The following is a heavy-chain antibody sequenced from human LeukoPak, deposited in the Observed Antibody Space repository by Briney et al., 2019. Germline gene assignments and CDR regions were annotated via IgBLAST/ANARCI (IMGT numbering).Heavy chain of an antibody. CDR1: GYTFTSYG. D-gene: IGHD2-2*02. CDR3: ARDIPIGRRPYYYYGMDV. V-gene: IGHV1-18*01. J-gene: IGHJ6*02. CDR2: ISAYNGNT. Sequence: ASVKVSCKASGYTFTSYGISWVRQAPGQGLEWMGWISAYNGNTNYAQKLQGRVTMTTDTSTSTAYMELSSLRSEDTAVYYCARDIPIGRRPYYYYGMDVWGQGTTVTVSS.